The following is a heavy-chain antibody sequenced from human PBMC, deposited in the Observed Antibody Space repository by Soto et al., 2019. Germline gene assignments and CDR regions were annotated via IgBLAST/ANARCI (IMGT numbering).Heavy chain of an antibody. D-gene: IGHD3-10*01. Sequence: QVQLVQSGAEVRQPGSSVKVSCEASGGTFSTSSMSWVRQAPGQGLEWMGRIIPIIGIPHYAQRFQGRVAISEDRSTNTAYMHLSSLTSEDSAIFYCESGSPQLWSLDSWGQGTLVTVSS. CDR2: IIPIIGIP. V-gene: IGHV1-69*02. CDR1: GGTFSTSS. J-gene: IGHJ4*02. CDR3: ESGSPQLWSLDS.